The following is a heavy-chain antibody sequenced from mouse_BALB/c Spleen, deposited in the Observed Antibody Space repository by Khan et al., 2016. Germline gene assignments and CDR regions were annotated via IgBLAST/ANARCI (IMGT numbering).Heavy chain of an antibody. CDR2: INTYSGES. CDR1: GYTFTNYG. Sequence: QVQLKQSGPELKRPGKTVKISCKASGYTFTNYGINWVKQAPGKGLKWMGWINTYSGESTYADDFKGRFAFSLETSANTAYLQINTLKNEDTATXFCARYRYYYGSSRYFDVWGARTTVTVSS. J-gene: IGHJ1*01. V-gene: IGHV9-3-1*01. D-gene: IGHD1-1*01. CDR3: ARYRYYYGSSRYFDV.